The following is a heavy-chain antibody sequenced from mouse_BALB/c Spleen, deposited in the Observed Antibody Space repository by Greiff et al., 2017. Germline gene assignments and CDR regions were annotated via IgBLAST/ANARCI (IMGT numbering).Heavy chain of an antibody. V-gene: IGHV1-52*01. Sequence: QVQLQQPGAELVRPGASVKLSCKASGYTFTSYWMNWVMQRPEQGLEWIGSIDPYDSGTHYNQKFKDKAILTVDQSSSTAYLQLSSLTAEDSAVYYCARGDYGNPDYFDYWGQGTTLTGSA. D-gene: IGHD2-1*01. CDR1: GYTFTSYW. CDR3: ARGDYGNPDYFDY. CDR2: IDPYDSGT. J-gene: IGHJ2*01.